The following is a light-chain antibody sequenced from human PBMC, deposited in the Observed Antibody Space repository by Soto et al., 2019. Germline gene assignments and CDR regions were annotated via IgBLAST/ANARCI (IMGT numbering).Light chain of an antibody. J-gene: IGKJ1*01. CDR1: QSVSSSY. V-gene: IGKV3-20*01. CDR2: GAS. CDR3: QQYGSSSWT. Sequence: ENVLTQFPGTLSLSPGERATLSCRASQSVSSSYLAWYQQKPGQAPRLLIYGASSRATGIPDRFSGSGSGTDFTLTISRLEPEDFAVYYCQQYGSSSWTFGQGTKVDIK.